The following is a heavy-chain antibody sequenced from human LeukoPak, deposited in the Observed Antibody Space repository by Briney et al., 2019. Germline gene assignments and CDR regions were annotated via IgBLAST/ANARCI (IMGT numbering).Heavy chain of an antibody. D-gene: IGHD3/OR15-3a*01. V-gene: IGHV4-34*01. CDR3: ARRTGSADY. Sequence: PSETLSLTCAVYGGSFSGYYWSWIRQPPGKGLEWIGEINHSGSTNYNPSLKSRVTISVDTSKNQFSLKLSSVTAADTAVYYRARRTGSADYWGQGTPVTVSS. J-gene: IGHJ4*02. CDR1: GGSFSGYY. CDR2: INHSGST.